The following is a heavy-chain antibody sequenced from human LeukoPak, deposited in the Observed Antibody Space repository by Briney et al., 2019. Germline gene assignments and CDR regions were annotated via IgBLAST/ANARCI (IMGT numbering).Heavy chain of an antibody. CDR3: AKDSLLWFGEGAFDI. CDR1: GFTFSSYG. J-gene: IGHJ3*02. V-gene: IGHV3-30*18. D-gene: IGHD3-10*01. CDR2: ISYDGSNK. Sequence: GGSLRLSCAASGFTFSSYGMHWVRQAPGKGLEWVAVISYDGSNKYYADSVKGRFTISRDNSKNTLYLQMNSLRAEDTAVYYCAKDSLLWFGEGAFDIWGQGTMVTVSS.